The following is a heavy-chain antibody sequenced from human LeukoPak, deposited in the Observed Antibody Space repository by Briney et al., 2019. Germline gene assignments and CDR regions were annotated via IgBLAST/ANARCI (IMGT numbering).Heavy chain of an antibody. Sequence: TSETLSLTCTVSGGSISSSSYYWGWIRQPPGKGLEWIGSNYYSGSAYYNPSLKSRVTISVDTSKNQFSLRLSSVTAADTAVYYCAKDYGDYPLTFDYWGQGTLVTVSS. CDR3: AKDYGDYPLTFDY. D-gene: IGHD4-17*01. CDR1: GGSISSSSYY. J-gene: IGHJ4*02. V-gene: IGHV4-39*07. CDR2: NYYSGSA.